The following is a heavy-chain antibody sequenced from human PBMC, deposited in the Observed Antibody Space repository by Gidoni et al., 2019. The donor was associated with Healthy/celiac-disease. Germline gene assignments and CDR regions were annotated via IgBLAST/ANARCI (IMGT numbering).Heavy chain of an antibody. CDR3: ARHPHGSSGYNYYYYYGMDV. D-gene: IGHD6-6*01. Sequence: EVQLVQSGAEVKKPGESLRISCKGSGYSFTSYWISWVRQMPGKGLEWMGRIDPSDSYTNYSPSFQGHVTISADKSISTAYLQWSSLKASDTAMYYCARHPHGSSGYNYYYYYGMDVWGQGTTVTVSS. J-gene: IGHJ6*02. CDR2: IDPSDSYT. CDR1: GYSFTSYW. V-gene: IGHV5-10-1*03.